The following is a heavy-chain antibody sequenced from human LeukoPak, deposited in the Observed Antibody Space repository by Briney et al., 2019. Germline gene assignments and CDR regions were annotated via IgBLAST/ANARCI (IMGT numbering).Heavy chain of an antibody. V-gene: IGHV3-74*01. CDR3: ARSANYFDTSGQDY. Sequence: GGSLRLSCAASGFTFSGYWMHWVRQAPGKGLVWVSRTNRDDSDTSYADSVKGRFTISRDKAKSTLYLQMNSLRVEDTAVYYCARSANYFDTSGQDYWGQGTLVTVSS. J-gene: IGHJ4*02. CDR1: GFTFSGYW. D-gene: IGHD3-22*01. CDR2: TNRDDSDT.